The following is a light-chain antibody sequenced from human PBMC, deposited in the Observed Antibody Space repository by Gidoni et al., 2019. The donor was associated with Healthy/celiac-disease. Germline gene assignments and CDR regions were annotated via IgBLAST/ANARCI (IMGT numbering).Light chain of an antibody. V-gene: IGKV3-11*01. CDR3: QERSNWRQIT. J-gene: IGKJ5*01. Sequence: IVLTQSPSTLSLSPGEIATLPCRASQSVSSYLAWYQQKPGQAPRLRNYEASKRDPGIPARFSGSGTGTDCALGISSIEHEGWAVDYCQERSNWRQITFGQGTRLEIK. CDR2: EAS. CDR1: QSVSSY.